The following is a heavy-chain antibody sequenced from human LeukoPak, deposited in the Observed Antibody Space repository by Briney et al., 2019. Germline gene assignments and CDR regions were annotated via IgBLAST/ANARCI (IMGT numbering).Heavy chain of an antibody. V-gene: IGHV3-48*03. CDR3: ARDLILGTGAFDI. CDR1: GFTFSSYE. CDR2: ISSSGSTI. D-gene: IGHD2-21*01. J-gene: IGHJ3*02. Sequence: PGGPLRLSCAASGFTFSSYEMNWVRHAPGKGLVWVSYISSSGSTIYYADSVKGRFTISRDNAKNSLYLQMNSLRAEDTAVYYCARDLILGTGAFDIWGQGTMVTVSS.